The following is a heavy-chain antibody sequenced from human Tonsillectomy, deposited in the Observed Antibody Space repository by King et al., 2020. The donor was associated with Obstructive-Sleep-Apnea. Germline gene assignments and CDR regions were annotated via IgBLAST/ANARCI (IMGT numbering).Heavy chain of an antibody. CDR1: GLIFSNYG. J-gene: IGHJ6*02. D-gene: IGHD3-22*01. CDR2: ISSVGSTI. CDR3: ARRDDRGYLERGYYDGMDV. V-gene: IGHV3-48*04. Sequence: VQLVESGGGMAQPGGSLRLSCAASGLIFSNYGMNWVRQAPGKGLEWVSYISSVGSTIHYVDSVRGRFTISRDNAKNSLYLQMNSLRAEDTAIYYCARRDDRGYLERGYYDGMDVWGQGTTVTVSS.